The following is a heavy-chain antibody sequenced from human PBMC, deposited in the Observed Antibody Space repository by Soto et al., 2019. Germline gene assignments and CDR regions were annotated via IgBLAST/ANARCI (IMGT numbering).Heavy chain of an antibody. Sequence: QVQMLESGGGVVQPGKSLRLSCAASAFTFTNDALHWVRQAPGRGLEWVAVISFDGSNKFYADSVKGRFTISMDKSKNTLYLQMSRLTPEDTGVYYCARQHKPQAGDYYYFGMDVWGQWTTVTVSS. CDR3: ARQHKPQAGDYYYFGMDV. J-gene: IGHJ6*02. CDR1: AFTFTNDA. V-gene: IGHV3-30-3*01. CDR2: ISFDGSNK.